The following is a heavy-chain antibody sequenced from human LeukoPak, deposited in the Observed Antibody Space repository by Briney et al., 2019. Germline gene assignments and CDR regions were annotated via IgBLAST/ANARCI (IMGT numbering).Heavy chain of an antibody. V-gene: IGHV3-48*03. J-gene: IGHJ4*02. D-gene: IGHD5-18*01. CDR3: ARGFRDTAMFLDY. CDR2: ISGSSSNV. Sequence: MNWVRQVPGKGLEWISAISGSSSNVYYAASVRGRFTISRDNAENSLYLQLNTMRAEDTAVYYCARGFRDTAMFLDYWGQGTLVTVSS.